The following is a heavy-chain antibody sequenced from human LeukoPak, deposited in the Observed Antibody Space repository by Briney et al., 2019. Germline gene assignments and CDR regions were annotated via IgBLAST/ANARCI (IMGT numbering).Heavy chain of an antibody. D-gene: IGHD5-18*01. CDR1: GGSFSSYY. CDR3: ARAQGYSYGSYMDV. CDR2: IYYTGTT. V-gene: IGHV4-59*12. J-gene: IGHJ6*03. Sequence: PSETLSLTCAVYGGSFSSYYWSWIRQPPGKGLEWIGYIYYTGTTNYNPSLKSRVTVSIDTSKNQFSLRLTSVTAADTAVYYCARAQGYSYGSYMDVWGKGTTVTVSS.